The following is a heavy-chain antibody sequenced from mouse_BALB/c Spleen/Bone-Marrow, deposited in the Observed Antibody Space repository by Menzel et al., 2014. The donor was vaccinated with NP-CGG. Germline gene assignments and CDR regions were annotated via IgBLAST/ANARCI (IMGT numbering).Heavy chain of an antibody. Sequence: EVKLVESGGGLVKPGGSLKLSCAASGFTFSSYAMSWVRRSPEKRLEWVAEISSDGSYTYYPDTVTGRFTISRDNANNTLYLEMSSLRSEDTAMYYGVRDPYYGTLFAYWGQGTLVTVSA. V-gene: IGHV5-9-4*01. CDR3: VRDPYYGTLFAY. CDR1: GFTFSSYA. J-gene: IGHJ3*01. D-gene: IGHD2-10*01. CDR2: ISSDGSYT.